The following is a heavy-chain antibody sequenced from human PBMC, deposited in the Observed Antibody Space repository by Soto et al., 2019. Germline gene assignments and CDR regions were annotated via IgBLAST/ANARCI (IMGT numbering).Heavy chain of an antibody. V-gene: IGHV4-39*01. CDR2: IYYSGST. Sequence: SETLSLTCTVSGGSISSSSYYWGWIRQPPGKGLEWIGSIYYSGSTYYNPSLKSRVTISVDTSKNQFSLKLSSVTAADTAVYYCARLGLQYLMDVWGKGTTVTVSS. CDR3: ARLGLQYLMDV. J-gene: IGHJ6*04. D-gene: IGHD4-4*01. CDR1: GGSISSSSYY.